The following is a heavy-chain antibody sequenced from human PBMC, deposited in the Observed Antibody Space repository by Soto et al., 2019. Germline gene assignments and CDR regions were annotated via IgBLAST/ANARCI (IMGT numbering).Heavy chain of an antibody. J-gene: IGHJ6*02. CDR2: FISIFGTA. Sequence: QVQLVQSGAEVKKPGSSVKVSCKASGGTFSSYAISWVRQAPGQGLQWMGGFISIFGTADYAQKFQGRVTISADESTSTAYMELSSLRSEDTAVYYCASHSGSSPEGRYYYGMDVWGQGTTVTVS. CDR3: ASHSGSSPEGRYYYGMDV. D-gene: IGHD1-26*01. V-gene: IGHV1-69*12. CDR1: GGTFSSYA.